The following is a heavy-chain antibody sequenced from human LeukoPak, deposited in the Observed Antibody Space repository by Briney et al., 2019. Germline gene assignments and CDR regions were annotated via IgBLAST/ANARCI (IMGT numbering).Heavy chain of an antibody. D-gene: IGHD3-10*01. Sequence: SETLSLTCSVSGDSISNTNYYWGWIRQPPGKGLEWIGTIYHSGTTYDNPSLKRRVTISVDTSKNQLSLNLTSVTAADTAVYFCARGPTLWLNFDHWGQGTLVTVSS. CDR1: GDSISNTNYY. CDR3: ARGPTLWLNFDH. J-gene: IGHJ4*02. CDR2: IYHSGTT. V-gene: IGHV4-39*01.